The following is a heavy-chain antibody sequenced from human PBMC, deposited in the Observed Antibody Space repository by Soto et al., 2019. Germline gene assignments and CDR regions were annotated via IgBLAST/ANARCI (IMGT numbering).Heavy chain of an antibody. J-gene: IGHJ3*02. D-gene: IGHD3-16*02. CDR3: ARWVMITFGGVIVPRAFDI. Sequence: SVKVSCKASGGTFSSYAISWVRQAPGQGLEWMGGIIPIFGTANYAQKFQGRVTITADESTSTAYMELSSLRSEDTAVYYCARWVMITFGGVIVPRAFDIWGQGTMVTVSS. CDR1: GGTFSSYA. V-gene: IGHV1-69*13. CDR2: IIPIFGTA.